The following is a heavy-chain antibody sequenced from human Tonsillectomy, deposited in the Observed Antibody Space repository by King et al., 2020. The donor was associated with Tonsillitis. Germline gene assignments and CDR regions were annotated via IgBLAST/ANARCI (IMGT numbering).Heavy chain of an antibody. CDR1: GFTFSSYG. V-gene: IGHV3-33*08. D-gene: IGHD6-19*01. J-gene: IGHJ3*02. CDR3: ARDWRRAVAASGAFDI. CDR2: IWYDGSNQ. Sequence: QLVQSGGGVVQPGRSLRLSCAASGFTFSSYGMHWVRQAPGKGLEWVAVIWYDGSNQYYADSVKGRFTISRDNSKNTLYLQMNSLRAEDTAVYYCARDWRRAVAASGAFDIWGQGTMVTVSS.